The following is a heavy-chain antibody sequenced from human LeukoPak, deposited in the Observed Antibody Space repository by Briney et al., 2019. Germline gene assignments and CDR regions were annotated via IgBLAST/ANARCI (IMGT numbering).Heavy chain of an antibody. V-gene: IGHV4-59*01. CDR1: GGSISNYY. J-gene: IGHJ5*02. CDR3: TKGGPEASAGLSWFDP. Sequence: SETLSLTCTVSGGSISNYYWYWMRQPPGKGLEWIAYTYYSGNPNYNPSLKSRVTISVDTSKNQFSLILSPVTAADTAVYYCTKGGPEASAGLSWFDPWGQGTLVTVSS. D-gene: IGHD1-14*01. CDR2: TYYSGNP.